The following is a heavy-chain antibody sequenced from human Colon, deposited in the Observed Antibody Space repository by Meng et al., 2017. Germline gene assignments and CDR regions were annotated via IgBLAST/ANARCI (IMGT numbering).Heavy chain of an antibody. V-gene: IGHV4-34*01. D-gene: IGHD6-19*01. CDR2: INHSGST. CDR3: ARERLSSGWYGGRWFDP. J-gene: IGHJ5*02. Sequence: QAPLQQWGAGLLKPPETLSLTCAVYGGSFSGYYWSWIRQPPGKGLEWIGEINHSGSTNYNPSLKSRVTISVDTSKNQFSLKLSSVTAADTAVYYCARERLSSGWYGGRWFDPWGQGTLVTVSS. CDR1: GGSFSGYY.